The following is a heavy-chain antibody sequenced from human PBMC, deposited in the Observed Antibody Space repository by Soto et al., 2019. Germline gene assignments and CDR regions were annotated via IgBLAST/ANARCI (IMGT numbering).Heavy chain of an antibody. J-gene: IGHJ5*02. CDR2: INPDNGNT. V-gene: IGHV1-3*01. Sequence: ASVKVSCKASGYTFTSYGISWLRQAPGQRLEWMGWINPDNGNTKSSQKFQDRVIITRDTSASTAYMDLSSLRSEDTAVYYCARGIATGQLDPWGQGTLVTVSS. D-gene: IGHD2-15*01. CDR3: ARGIATGQLDP. CDR1: GYTFTSYG.